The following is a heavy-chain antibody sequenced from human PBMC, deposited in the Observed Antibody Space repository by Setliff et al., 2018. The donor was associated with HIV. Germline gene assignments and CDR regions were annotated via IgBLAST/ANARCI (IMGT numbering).Heavy chain of an antibody. CDR1: GYTFTTYG. D-gene: IGHD6-19*01. Sequence: GASVKVSCKPSGYTFTTYGLSWVRQAPGQGLEWMGWISTYSDERSYAQNLQGRVTMTTDTSTSTAYMEVSSLRSDDTAVYYCARDRTHRSGWYGYFEYWGQGTLVTVSS. J-gene: IGHJ4*02. CDR3: ARDRTHRSGWYGYFEY. CDR2: ISTYSDER. V-gene: IGHV1-18*01.